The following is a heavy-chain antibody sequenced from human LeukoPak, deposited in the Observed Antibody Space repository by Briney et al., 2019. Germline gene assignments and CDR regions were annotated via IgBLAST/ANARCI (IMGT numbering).Heavy chain of an antibody. CDR2: IYYSGRT. Sequence: SETLSLTCAVYGGSFSNYYWSWIRQPPGKGLEWIGYIYYSGRTNYNPSLKSRVTISVDTSKNQFSLKLSSVTAADTAVYYCARRFQDWGQGTLVTVSS. J-gene: IGHJ4*02. D-gene: IGHD3-3*01. CDR3: ARRFQD. CDR1: GGSFSNYY. V-gene: IGHV4-59*01.